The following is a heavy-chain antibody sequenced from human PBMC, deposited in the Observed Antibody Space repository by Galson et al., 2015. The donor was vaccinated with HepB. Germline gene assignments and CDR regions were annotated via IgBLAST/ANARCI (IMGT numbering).Heavy chain of an antibody. CDR1: GFTFSSYG. CDR2: IWYDGSNK. V-gene: IGHV3-33*01. CDR3: ARDGSSGWYSWFDP. Sequence: SLRLSCAASGFTFSSYGMHWVRQAPGKGLEWVAVIWYDGSNKYYADSVKGRFTISRDNSKNTLYLQMNSLRAEDTAVYYCARDGSSGWYSWFDPWGQGTLVTVSS. J-gene: IGHJ5*02. D-gene: IGHD6-19*01.